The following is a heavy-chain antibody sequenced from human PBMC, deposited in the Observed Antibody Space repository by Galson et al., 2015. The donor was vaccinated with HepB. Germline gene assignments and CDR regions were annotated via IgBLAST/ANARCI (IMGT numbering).Heavy chain of an antibody. J-gene: IGHJ5*02. D-gene: IGHD5-18*01. Sequence: TLSLTCTVSGGSISSGGYYWSWIRQHPGKGLEWIGYIYYSGSTYYNPSLKSRVTISVDTSKNQFSLKLSSVTAADTAVYYCAREYPDSAWFDPWGQGTLVTVSS. V-gene: IGHV4-31*03. CDR3: AREYPDSAWFDP. CDR2: IYYSGST. CDR1: GGSISSGGYY.